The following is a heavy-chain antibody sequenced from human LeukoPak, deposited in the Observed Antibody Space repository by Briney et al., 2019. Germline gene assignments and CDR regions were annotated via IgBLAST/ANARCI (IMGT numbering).Heavy chain of an antibody. CDR2: ISYDGSNK. Sequence: GGSLRLSCAASGFTFSSYGMHWVRQAPGKGLEWVAVISYDGSNKYYADSVKGRFTISRDNSKNTLYLQMNSLRAEDTAVYYCARDAVVVPAANREGYFDYWGQGTLVTVSS. J-gene: IGHJ4*02. D-gene: IGHD2-2*01. CDR3: ARDAVVVPAANREGYFDY. V-gene: IGHV3-30*03. CDR1: GFTFSSYG.